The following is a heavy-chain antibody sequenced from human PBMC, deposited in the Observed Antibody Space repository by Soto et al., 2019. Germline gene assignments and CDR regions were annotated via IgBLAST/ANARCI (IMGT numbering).Heavy chain of an antibody. Sequence: PGGSLRLSCAASGFTFNIYSMYWVRQAPGKGLEWVAVISGDGNIKYYADSVNGRFSISRDNSKNTLFLQMDSLRAEDAATYYCARKRIIGGGKSGFDYWGQGTPVTVS. V-gene: IGHV3-30-3*01. CDR3: ARKRIIGGGKSGFDY. CDR2: ISGDGNIK. D-gene: IGHD2-15*01. J-gene: IGHJ4*02. CDR1: GFTFNIYS.